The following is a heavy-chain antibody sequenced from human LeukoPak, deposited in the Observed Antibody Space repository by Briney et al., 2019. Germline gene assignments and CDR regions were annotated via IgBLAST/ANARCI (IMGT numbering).Heavy chain of an antibody. CDR1: GFTFSSDA. CDR2: IYSGGST. Sequence: PGGSLRLSCAASGFTFSSDAMSWVRQAPGKGLEWVSVIYSGGSTYYADSVKGRFTISRDNSKNTLYLQMNSLRAEDTAVYYCATADYGGYYYYGMDVWGQGTTVTVSS. CDR3: ATADYGGYYYYGMDV. J-gene: IGHJ6*02. D-gene: IGHD4-23*01. V-gene: IGHV3-53*01.